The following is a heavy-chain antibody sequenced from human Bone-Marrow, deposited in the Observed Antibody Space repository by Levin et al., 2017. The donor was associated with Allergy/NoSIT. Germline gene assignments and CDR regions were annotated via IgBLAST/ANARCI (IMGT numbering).Heavy chain of an antibody. CDR3: ARQAVPAAMNGFDS. CDR2: IYYSGST. D-gene: IGHD2-2*01. J-gene: IGHJ5*01. Sequence: PSETLSLTCTVSGASISSFYWSWIRQPPGKGLEWIGYIYYSGSTNYSPSLKSRVSMSADMSRNQVYLTMSSVTAADTAVYYCARQAVPAAMNGFDSWGQGNLVTVSS. V-gene: IGHV4-59*08. CDR1: GASISSFY.